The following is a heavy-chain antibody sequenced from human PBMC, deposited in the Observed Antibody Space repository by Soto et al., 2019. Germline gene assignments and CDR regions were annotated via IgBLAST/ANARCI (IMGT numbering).Heavy chain of an antibody. CDR2: INPNSGGT. CDR1: GYTFTGYY. D-gene: IGHD1-20*01. CDR3: ARGLTSAHEYNWNDYYGMDD. Sequence: ASVKVSCKASGYTFTGYYMHWVRQAPGQGLEWMGWINPNSGGTNYAQKFQGWVTMTRDTSISTAYMELSRLRSDDPAVYYCARGLTSAHEYNWNDYYGMDDWGQGTTVTVSS. V-gene: IGHV1-2*04. J-gene: IGHJ6*02.